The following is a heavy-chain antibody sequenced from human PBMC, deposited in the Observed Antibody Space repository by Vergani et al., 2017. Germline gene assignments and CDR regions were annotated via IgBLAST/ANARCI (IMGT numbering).Heavy chain of an antibody. CDR1: GGSFSGYY. CDR2: INHSGST. Sequence: QVQLQQWGAGLLKPSETLSLTCAVYGGSFSGYYWSWIRQPPGKGLEWIGEINHSGSTNYNPSLKSRVTISVDTSKNQFSLKLSSVTAADTAVYYCARGLGYYYGSGSFSYYYGMDVWGQGTTVTVSS. V-gene: IGHV4-34*01. D-gene: IGHD3-10*01. J-gene: IGHJ6*02. CDR3: ARGLGYYYGSGSFSYYYGMDV.